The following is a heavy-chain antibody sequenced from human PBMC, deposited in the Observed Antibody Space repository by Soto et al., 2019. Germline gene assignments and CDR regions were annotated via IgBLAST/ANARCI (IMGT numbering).Heavy chain of an antibody. D-gene: IGHD4-4*01. CDR3: ARAPWGNYAAGSVDY. Sequence: QVQLQESGPGLVKPSQTLSLTCTVSGGSISSGDYYWSWIRQPPGKGLEWIGYIYYSGSTYYNPSLRSRVTISVDTSKNQFSLKLSSVTAADTAVYYCARAPWGNYAAGSVDYWGQGTLVTVSS. CDR1: GGSISSGDYY. J-gene: IGHJ4*02. V-gene: IGHV4-30-4*01. CDR2: IYYSGST.